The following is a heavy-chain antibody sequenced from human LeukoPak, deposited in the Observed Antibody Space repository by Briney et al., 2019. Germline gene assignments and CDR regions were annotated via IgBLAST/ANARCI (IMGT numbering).Heavy chain of an antibody. J-gene: IGHJ6*02. CDR3: ARGGGLDV. Sequence: LGGSLRLSCAASGFTFSSYWMNWARQAPGKGQEWVASINHNGNVNYYVDSVKGRFTISRDNAKNSLYLQMSNLRAEDTAVYFCARGGGLDVWGQGATVTVSS. CDR2: INHNGNVN. V-gene: IGHV3-7*03. CDR1: GFTFSSYW. D-gene: IGHD3-16*01.